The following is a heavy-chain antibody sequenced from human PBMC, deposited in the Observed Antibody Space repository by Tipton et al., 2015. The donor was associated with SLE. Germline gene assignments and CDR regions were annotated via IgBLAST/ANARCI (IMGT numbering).Heavy chain of an antibody. CDR1: GDSINNSLYY. Sequence: TLSLTCTVSGDSINNSLYYLGWVRQPPGKGLEWIGSVYLSGNTNYNPSLESRLTLLIDTSKNQFSLSLNSVTAADTAVYFCAREVIAVSDSDAFDIWGQGTVVTVSS. J-gene: IGHJ3*02. CDR2: VYLSGNT. D-gene: IGHD2-21*01. CDR3: AREVIAVSDSDAFDI. V-gene: IGHV4-39*07.